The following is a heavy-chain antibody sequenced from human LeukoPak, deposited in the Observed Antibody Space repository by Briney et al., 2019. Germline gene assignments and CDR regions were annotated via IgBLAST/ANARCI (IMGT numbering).Heavy chain of an antibody. CDR3: ARHRAYSSSSPFDY. Sequence: SETLSLTCSVSGGSISSLYWSWIRQPPGKGLEWIGHIYYTGSTNYNPSLKSRVTMFVDMSKNQFPLRLSSVTAADTAVYYCARHRAYSSSSPFDYWGQGTLVTVSS. J-gene: IGHJ4*02. D-gene: IGHD6-6*01. V-gene: IGHV4-59*08. CDR2: IYYTGST. CDR1: GGSISSLY.